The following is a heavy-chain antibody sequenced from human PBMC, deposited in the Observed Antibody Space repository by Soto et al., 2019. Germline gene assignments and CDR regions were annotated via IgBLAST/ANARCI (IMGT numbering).Heavy chain of an antibody. Sequence: AVKVSCKASGGIFSNYGFSWVRQAPGQGLEWMGGIIPLFGKPSYAQKIQGRLIISADASTNRAYLDLYSLTTEDAGIYYCALFESDDDVWGSFRSWGQGTPVTVS. CDR1: GGIFSNYG. D-gene: IGHD3-16*01. J-gene: IGHJ5*02. CDR3: ALFESDDDVWGSFRS. CDR2: IIPLFGKP. V-gene: IGHV1-69*13.